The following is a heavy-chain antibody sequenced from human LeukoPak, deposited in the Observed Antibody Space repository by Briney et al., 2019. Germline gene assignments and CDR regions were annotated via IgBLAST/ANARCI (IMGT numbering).Heavy chain of an antibody. Sequence: SETLSLTCTVSGDSISGANYYWTWIRQPADKGLEWIGRISTSGSTSYDPSLKSRVTISVDTSKNQFFLNLSSVTAADTAVYYCARAIKEYRLLYGSGTYYYYMDVWGKGTTVTVSS. V-gene: IGHV4-61*02. CDR1: GDSISGANYY. CDR2: ISTSGST. CDR3: ARAIKEYRLLYGSGTYYYYMDV. D-gene: IGHD2-2*02. J-gene: IGHJ6*03.